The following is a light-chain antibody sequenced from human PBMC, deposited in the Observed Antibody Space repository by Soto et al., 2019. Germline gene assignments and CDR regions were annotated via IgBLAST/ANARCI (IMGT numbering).Light chain of an antibody. Sequence: QSALTQPRSVSGSPRQSVTISCTGTSSDVGGYNYVSWYQQHPGKAPKLMIYDVSKRPSGVPDRFSGSKSGNTASLTISGLQAEDEADYYCCSYAGSYTPHVVFGGGTKLTVL. CDR3: CSYAGSYTPHVV. CDR1: SSDVGGYNY. J-gene: IGLJ2*01. V-gene: IGLV2-11*01. CDR2: DVS.